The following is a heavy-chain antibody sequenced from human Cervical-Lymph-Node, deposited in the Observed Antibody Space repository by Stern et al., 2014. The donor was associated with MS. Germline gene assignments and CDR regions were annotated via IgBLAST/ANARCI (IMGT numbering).Heavy chain of an antibody. CDR1: GLTFSDAW. J-gene: IGHJ4*02. D-gene: IGHD3/OR15-3a*01. CDR2: IKSKSEGGTT. V-gene: IGHV3-15*01. CDR3: TTGGDFWTGYYLDN. Sequence: EVHLVESGGGLVKPGGSLRLSCAASGLTFSDAWMTWVRQAPGKGLEWVARIKSKSEGGTTGYAAPVEGRFSISRDDSNNTLYLQMNSLKIEDTAVYYCTTGGDFWTGYYLDNWGQGTLVTVSS.